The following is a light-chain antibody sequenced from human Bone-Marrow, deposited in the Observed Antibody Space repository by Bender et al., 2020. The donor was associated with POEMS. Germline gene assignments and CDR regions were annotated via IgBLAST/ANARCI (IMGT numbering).Light chain of an antibody. CDR1: TSNIGAGFD. J-gene: IGLJ1*01. CDR3: HSYDISWAQV. CDR2: DNT. Sequence: QPVLTQPPSVSGAPGQTVTISCPGSTSNIGAGFDVHWYQQLPGVAPKLLIYDNTNRPSGVPDRFSGSKSGTSASLAITGLQADDEADYYCHSYDISWAQVLGTGTKVTVL. V-gene: IGLV1-40*01.